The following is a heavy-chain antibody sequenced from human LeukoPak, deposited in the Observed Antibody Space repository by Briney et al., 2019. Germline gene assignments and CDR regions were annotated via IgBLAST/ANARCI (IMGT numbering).Heavy chain of an antibody. V-gene: IGHV3-49*03. J-gene: IGHJ4*02. CDR1: GFAFGDYA. D-gene: IGHD1-7*01. Sequence: PGGSLRLSCTASGFAFGDYAVSWFRQPPGKGLEWVGFVRSRAFGVTTDYAASVKGRFIISRDDSKTIAYLQMNSLKTEDTAVYYCSRGRSTTLDYWGQGTQVTVSS. CDR3: SRGRSTTLDY. CDR2: VRSRAFGVTT.